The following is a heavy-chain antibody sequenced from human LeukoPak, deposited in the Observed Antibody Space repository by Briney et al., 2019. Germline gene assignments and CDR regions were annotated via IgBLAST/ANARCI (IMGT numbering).Heavy chain of an antibody. J-gene: IGHJ2*01. CDR1: QFSFSTYA. CDR3: TRVGDYIHFDL. D-gene: IGHD4-17*01. CDR2: ISYDGSNK. V-gene: IGHV3-30*04. Sequence: GGSLRLSCAASQFSFSTYAMHWVRQAPGRGLEWVAVISYDGSNKYYADSVKGRFTISRDNSKNTLYLQMHSLRAEDTAVYYCTRVGDYIHFDLWGRGTLVTVSS.